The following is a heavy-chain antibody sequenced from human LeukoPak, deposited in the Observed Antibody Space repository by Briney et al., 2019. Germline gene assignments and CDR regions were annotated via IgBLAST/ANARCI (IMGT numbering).Heavy chain of an antibody. CDR1: GFTFSSYS. CDR2: ISWNSFTI. CDR3: AKDIGRVDTASTYMDV. J-gene: IGHJ6*03. Sequence: GGSLRLSCAASGFTFSSYSMNWVRQAPGKGLEWVSGISWNSFTIGYADSVKGRFTISRDNAKNSLYLQMNSLRVEDTALYYCAKDIGRVDTASTYMDVWGKGTTVTISS. D-gene: IGHD5-18*01. V-gene: IGHV3-9*01.